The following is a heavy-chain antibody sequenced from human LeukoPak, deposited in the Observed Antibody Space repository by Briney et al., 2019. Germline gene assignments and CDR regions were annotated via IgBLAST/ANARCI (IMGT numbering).Heavy chain of an antibody. CDR2: ISGSGGST. CDR3: ANAVGYYYDSSGPFDY. CDR1: GFTFSSYA. J-gene: IGHJ4*02. V-gene: IGHV3-23*01. Sequence: GGSLRLSCAASGFTFSSYAMSWVRQAPGKGLEWVSAISGSGGSTYYADSVKGRFTISRDNSKNTLYLQMNSLRAEDTAVYYRANAVGYYYDSSGPFDYWGQETLVTVSS. D-gene: IGHD3-22*01.